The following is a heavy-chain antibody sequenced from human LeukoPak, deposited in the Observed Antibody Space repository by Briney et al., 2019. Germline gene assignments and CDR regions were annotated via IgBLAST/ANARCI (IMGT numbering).Heavy chain of an antibody. D-gene: IGHD6-6*01. CDR3: ARDESPHPASGY. CDR2: ISAYNGNT. V-gene: IGHV1-18*01. J-gene: IGHJ4*02. Sequence: ASVKASCKASGYTFTSYGISWVRQAPGQGLEWMGWISAYNGNTNYAQKLQGRVTMTTDTSTSTAYMELRSLRSDDTAVYYCARDESPHPASGYWGQGTLVTVSS. CDR1: GYTFTSYG.